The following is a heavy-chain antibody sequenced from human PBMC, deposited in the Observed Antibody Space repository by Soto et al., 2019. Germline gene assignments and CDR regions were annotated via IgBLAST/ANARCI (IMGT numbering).Heavy chain of an antibody. Sequence: SETLSLTCAVYGGSFSGYYWSWIRQPLGKGLEWIGEINHSGSTNYNPSLKSRVTISVDTSKNQFSLKLSSVTAADTAVYYCASTIAAATDVRNWFDPWGQGTLVTVSS. CDR1: GGSFSGYY. J-gene: IGHJ5*02. V-gene: IGHV4-34*01. CDR2: INHSGST. CDR3: ASTIAAATDVRNWFDP. D-gene: IGHD6-13*01.